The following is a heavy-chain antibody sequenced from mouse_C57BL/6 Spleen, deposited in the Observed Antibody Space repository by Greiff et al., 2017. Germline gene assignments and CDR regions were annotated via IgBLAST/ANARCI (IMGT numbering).Heavy chain of an antibody. CDR2: IWGVGST. D-gene: IGHD1-1*01. CDR1: GFSLTSYG. Sequence: VQVVESGPGLVAPSQSLSITCTVSGFSLTSYGVDWVRQSPGKGLEWLGVIWGVGSTNYNSALKSRLSISKDNSKSQVFLKMNSLQTDDTAMYYCASDRGDYYGSSYGAMDYWGQGTSGTVSS. CDR3: ASDRGDYYGSSYGAMDY. V-gene: IGHV2-6*01. J-gene: IGHJ4*01.